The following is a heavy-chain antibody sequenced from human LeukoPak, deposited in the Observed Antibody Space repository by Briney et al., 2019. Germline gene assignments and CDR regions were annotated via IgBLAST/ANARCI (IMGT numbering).Heavy chain of an antibody. CDR3: ARCPSIYMDA. CDR1: GGSISSGSYY. D-gene: IGHD4-11*01. V-gene: IGHV4-61*02. J-gene: IGHJ6*03. CDR2: IYTSGST. Sequence: SQTLSLTCTVSGGSISSGSYYWSWIRQPAGKGLEWIGRIYTSGSTNYNPSLKSRVTISVDTSKNQFSLKLSSVTAADTAVYYCARCPSIYMDAWGKGTTVTVSS.